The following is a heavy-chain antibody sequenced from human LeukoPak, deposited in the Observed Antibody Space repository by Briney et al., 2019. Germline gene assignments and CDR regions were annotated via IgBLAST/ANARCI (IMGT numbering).Heavy chain of an antibody. V-gene: IGHV3-23*01. J-gene: IGHJ4*02. CDR3: AKQLGYCSDGSCYFPY. Sequence: GGSLRLSCAASGFTFSSSGMSWVRQAPGKGLEWVSAISNNGGYTYYADSVQGRFTISRDNSKSTLCLQMNSLRAEDTAVYYCAKQLGYCSDGSCYFPYWGQGTLVTVSS. CDR1: GFTFSSSG. D-gene: IGHD2-15*01. CDR2: ISNNGGYT.